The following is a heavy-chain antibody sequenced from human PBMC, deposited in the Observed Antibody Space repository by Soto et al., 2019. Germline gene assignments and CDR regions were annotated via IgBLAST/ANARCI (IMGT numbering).Heavy chain of an antibody. Sequence: HPGGSLRLSCSSSGLPFNNFARMWVRQAPGKGLEWVSTISGSGVSTYYADSVKGRFTISRDNSRNTLYLQMTILRAEDTAIYLCENGVQGYGSVFRQHGMDGSYQG. CDR1: GLPFNNFA. V-gene: IGHV3-23*01. CDR2: ISGSGVST. J-gene: IGHJ6*02. D-gene: IGHD6-19*01. CDR3: ENGVQGYGSVFRQHGMDG.